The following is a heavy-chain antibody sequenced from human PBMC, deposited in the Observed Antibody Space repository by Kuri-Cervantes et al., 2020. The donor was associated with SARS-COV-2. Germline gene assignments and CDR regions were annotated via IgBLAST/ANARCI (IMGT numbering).Heavy chain of an antibody. V-gene: IGHV3-73*01. J-gene: IGHJ4*02. D-gene: IGHD3-3*01. Sequence: GGSLRLSCEVSGFLFSASAIHWVRQGSGKGLEWVGRVRGKANNYATAYAASVKGGFTISRDDSKSIAYLQMNSLKTEDTAVYYCTRADFWSGYYCYWGQGTLVTVSS. CDR2: VRGKANNYAT. CDR3: TRADFWSGYYCY. CDR1: GFLFSASA.